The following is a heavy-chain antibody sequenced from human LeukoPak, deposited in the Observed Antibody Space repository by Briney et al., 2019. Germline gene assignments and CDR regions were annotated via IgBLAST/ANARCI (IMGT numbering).Heavy chain of an antibody. CDR1: GFIFSNFE. D-gene: IGHD3-22*01. V-gene: IGHV3-48*03. Sequence: PGGSLRLSCAASGFIFSNFEMNWVRQAPGKGLEWVSHISHTGDIKYADSVKGRFTISRDNSKSSQYLQMTSLRAEDTAVYYCARSSGSYRPFDSWGQGILVTVSS. CDR2: ISHTGDI. CDR3: ARSSGSYRPFDS. J-gene: IGHJ5*01.